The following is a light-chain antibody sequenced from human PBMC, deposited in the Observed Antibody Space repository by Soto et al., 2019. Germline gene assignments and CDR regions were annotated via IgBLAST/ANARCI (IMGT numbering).Light chain of an antibody. CDR3: QQSYNTPIT. V-gene: IGKV1-39*01. CDR2: TAS. J-gene: IGKJ5*01. CDR1: QRISSY. Sequence: DIQMTQSPSSLSASIGDRVIITCLAIQRISSYVNWYQQKPGQAPNLLIYTASTLQGGVPSRFSGSGSGTDFTLTISSLQPEDFATYYCQQSYNTPITFGQGTRLEIK.